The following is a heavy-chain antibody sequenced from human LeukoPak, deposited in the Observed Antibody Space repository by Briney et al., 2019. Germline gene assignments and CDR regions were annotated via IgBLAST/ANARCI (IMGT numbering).Heavy chain of an antibody. CDR2: INPNSGGT. Sequence: ASVKVSCKASGYTFTGDHMHWVRQAPEHGLEWMGWINPNSGGTNYAQKFQGRVTMTRDTSISTAYMELSRLGSDDTAVYYCASGREYSGSGSHDDAFDVWGQGTMVTVSS. CDR3: ASGREYSGSGSHDDAFDV. D-gene: IGHD3-10*01. CDR1: GYTFTGDH. V-gene: IGHV1-2*02. J-gene: IGHJ3*01.